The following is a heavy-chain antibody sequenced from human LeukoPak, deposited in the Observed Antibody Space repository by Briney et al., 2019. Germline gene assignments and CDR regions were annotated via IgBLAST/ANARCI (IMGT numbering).Heavy chain of an antibody. CDR3: ARSSYDCFDY. CDR1: GGSISSGSYY. J-gene: IGHJ4*02. V-gene: IGHV4-61*02. D-gene: IGHD3-3*01. Sequence: SQTLSLTCTVSGGSISSGSYYWSWIRQPAGKGLEWIGRIYTSGSTNYNPSLKSRVTISVDTSKNQFSLKLSSVTAADTAVYYCARSSYDCFDYWGQGTLVTVSS. CDR2: IYTSGST.